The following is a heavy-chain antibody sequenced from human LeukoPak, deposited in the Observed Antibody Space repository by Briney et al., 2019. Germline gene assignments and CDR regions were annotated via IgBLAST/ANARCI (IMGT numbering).Heavy chain of an antibody. D-gene: IGHD6-13*01. Sequence: GGSLRLSCAASGFPFSSYSMTWVRQAPGKGLEWVANIKPDGTTKFYVDSVKGRFAISRDNALNSLYLQMNSLRAEDTAIYYCARSIPYGTTWYGRSDYWGQGTLVTVSS. J-gene: IGHJ4*02. CDR3: ARSIPYGTTWYGRSDY. V-gene: IGHV3-7*03. CDR2: IKPDGTTK. CDR1: GFPFSSYS.